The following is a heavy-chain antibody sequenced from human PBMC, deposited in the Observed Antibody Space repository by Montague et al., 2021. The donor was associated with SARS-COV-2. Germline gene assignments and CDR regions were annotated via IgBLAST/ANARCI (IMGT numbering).Heavy chain of an antibody. V-gene: IGHV4-31*03. J-gene: IGHJ6*02. Sequence: TLSLTCTVSGGSISSGGYYWSWIRQHPGKGLEWIGYIYYSGSTYYNPSLKSRVTISVDTSKNQFSLKLSSVTAADTAMYYCARDIFQRTPDTTMGYYYYYVWTSGAKGPRSPSP. CDR3: ARDIFQRTPDTTMGYYYYYVWTS. CDR2: IYYSGST. CDR1: GGSISSGGYY. D-gene: IGHD5-18*01.